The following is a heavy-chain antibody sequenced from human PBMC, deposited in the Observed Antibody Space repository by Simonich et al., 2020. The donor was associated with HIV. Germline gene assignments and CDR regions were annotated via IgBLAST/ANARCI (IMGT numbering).Heavy chain of an antibody. CDR1: AGSFSGYY. CDR3: ARYTPAYSRGHWYFDL. J-gene: IGHJ2*01. V-gene: IGHV4-34*01. D-gene: IGHD6-19*01. CDR2: INHSGRT. Sequence: QALLKQWGTGLLKPSEPLSLTCAVYAGSFSGYYWSWIRPPPGKGLEWIGEINHSGRTNYNPSLKSRVTISVDTSKNQFSLKLNSVTAADTAVYYCARYTPAYSRGHWYFDLWGRGTLVTVSS.